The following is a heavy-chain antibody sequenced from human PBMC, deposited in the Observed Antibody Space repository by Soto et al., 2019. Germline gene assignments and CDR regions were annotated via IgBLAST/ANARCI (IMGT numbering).Heavy chain of an antibody. CDR3: TTDLKYCSGGSCYSGPLDY. V-gene: IGHV3-15*01. D-gene: IGHD2-15*01. CDR2: IKSKTDGGTT. J-gene: IGHJ4*02. CDR1: GFTFSNAW. Sequence: EVQLVESGGGLVKPGGSLRLSCAASGFTFSNAWMSWVRQAPGKGLEWVGRIKSKTDGGTTDCAAPVKGRFTMSRDDSKNTLYLQMNSLKTEDTAVYYCTTDLKYCSGGSCYSGPLDYWGQGTLVTVSS.